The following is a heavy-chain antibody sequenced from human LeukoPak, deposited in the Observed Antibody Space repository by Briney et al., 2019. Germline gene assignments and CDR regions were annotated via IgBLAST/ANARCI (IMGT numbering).Heavy chain of an antibody. CDR3: ARDASGSYYYYGMDV. Sequence: GASVKVSCKASGYSFTGYYMHWVRQAPGQGLEWMGWSNPNSGGTNYAQKFQGRVTMTRDTSISTAYMELSRLRSDATAVYYCARDASGSYYYYGMDVWGQGTTVTVSS. CDR1: GYSFTGYY. D-gene: IGHD1-26*01. V-gene: IGHV1-2*02. J-gene: IGHJ6*02. CDR2: SNPNSGGT.